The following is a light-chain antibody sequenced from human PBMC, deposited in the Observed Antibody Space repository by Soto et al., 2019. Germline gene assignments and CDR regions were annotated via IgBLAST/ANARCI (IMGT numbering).Light chain of an antibody. J-gene: IGLJ1*01. Sequence: QPVLTQLPSASGTPGQRVTISCSGSSSNIGSNTVNWYQQLPGTAPKLLIYSNNQRPSGVPDRFSGSKSGTSASLAISGLQSEDEADYYCAAWDDSLNGYVFGTGTKLTVL. CDR3: AAWDDSLNGYV. CDR2: SNN. V-gene: IGLV1-44*01. CDR1: SSNIGSNT.